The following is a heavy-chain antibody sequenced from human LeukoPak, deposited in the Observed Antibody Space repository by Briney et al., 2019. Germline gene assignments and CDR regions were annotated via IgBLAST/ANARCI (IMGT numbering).Heavy chain of an antibody. J-gene: IGHJ4*02. D-gene: IGHD2-2*01. CDR2: IHDTGST. V-gene: IGHV4-59*11. Sequence: SETLSLTCSVSGGSLSSHSWSWIRQPPGKGLELISHIHDTGSTFYNASLRGRVTISLDTSNNRLSLKLTSMTAADTAVYYCARFSSGCSTSSCYLTYWGQGTLVTVS. CDR1: GGSLSSHS. CDR3: ARFSSGCSTSSCYLTY.